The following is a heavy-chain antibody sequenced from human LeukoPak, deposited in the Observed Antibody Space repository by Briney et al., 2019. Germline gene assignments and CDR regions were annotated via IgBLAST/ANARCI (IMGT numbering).Heavy chain of an antibody. D-gene: IGHD7-27*01. Sequence: ASVKVSCKASGYTFTSYGISWVRQAPGQGLEWMGWISAYNGNTNYAQKLQGRVTMTTDTSTSTAYMELRSLRSDDTAVYYCARRGEAAYQLGIYYFDYWGQGTLVTVSS. CDR1: GYTFTSYG. CDR3: ARRGEAAYQLGIYYFDY. J-gene: IGHJ4*02. CDR2: ISAYNGNT. V-gene: IGHV1-18*01.